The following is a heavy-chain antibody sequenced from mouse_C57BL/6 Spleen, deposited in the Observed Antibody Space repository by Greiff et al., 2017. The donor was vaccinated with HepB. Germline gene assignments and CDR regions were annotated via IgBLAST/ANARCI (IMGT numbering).Heavy chain of an antibody. V-gene: IGHV1-26*01. CDR1: GYTFTDYY. CDR3: ARHGSSPYWYFDV. J-gene: IGHJ1*03. CDR2: INPSNGGT. Sequence: EVQLQQSGPELVKPGASVKISCKASGYTFTDYYMNWVKQSHGKSLEWIGNINPSNGGTNYNEKFKSKATLTVDKSSSTAYMQLSSLTSEDSAVYYCARHGSSPYWYFDVWGTGTTVTVSS. D-gene: IGHD1-1*01.